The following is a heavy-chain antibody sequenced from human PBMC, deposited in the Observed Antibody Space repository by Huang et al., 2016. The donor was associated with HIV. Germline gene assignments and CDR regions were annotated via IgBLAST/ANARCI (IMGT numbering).Heavy chain of an antibody. D-gene: IGHD5-18*01. J-gene: IGHJ4*02. CDR3: ARPLLGYSNGYYFDN. CDR2: IYPVDTDT. Sequence: EVQLVQSGAVVKKPGESLKISCKGSGYRFTNYWIGWVRQMPGKGLEWMGMIYPVDTDTKYSPYFQGQVTISADKSVSTAYLQWSRLKASDSAVYYCARPLLGYSNGYYFDNWGQGTLVTVSS. CDR1: GYRFTNYW. V-gene: IGHV5-51*03.